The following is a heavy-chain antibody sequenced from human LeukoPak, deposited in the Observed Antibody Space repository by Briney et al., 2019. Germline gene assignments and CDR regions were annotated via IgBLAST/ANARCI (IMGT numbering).Heavy chain of an antibody. J-gene: IGHJ6*03. Sequence: TGGSLRLSCAASGFTFSGYGMHWVRQAPGKGLEWVAFIRYDGSNKYYADSVKGRFTISRDNSKNTLYLQMNSLRAEDTAVYYCAKDYPSYQLPVDYYMDVWGKGTTVTVSS. CDR1: GFTFSGYG. V-gene: IGHV3-30*02. D-gene: IGHD2-2*01. CDR2: IRYDGSNK. CDR3: AKDYPSYQLPVDYYMDV.